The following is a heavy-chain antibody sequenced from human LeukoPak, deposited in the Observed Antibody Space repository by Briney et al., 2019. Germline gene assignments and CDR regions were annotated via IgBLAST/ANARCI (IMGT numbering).Heavy chain of an antibody. CDR1: GYTLTELS. J-gene: IGHJ4*02. CDR2: FDPEDGET. V-gene: IGHV1-24*01. CDR3: TKTTVGIFDY. D-gene: IGHD4-23*01. Sequence: ASVKVSCKVSGYTLTELSMHWVRQAPGKGLEWMGGFDPEDGETIYAQKFQGRVTMTRNTSISTAYMELSSLRSEDTAVYYCTKTTVGIFDYWGQGTLVTVSS.